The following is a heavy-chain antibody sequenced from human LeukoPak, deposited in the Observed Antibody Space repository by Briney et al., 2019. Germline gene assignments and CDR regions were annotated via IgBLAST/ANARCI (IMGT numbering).Heavy chain of an antibody. J-gene: IGHJ4*02. V-gene: IGHV3-23*01. CDR1: GFTFSSYA. Sequence: GGSLRLSCAASGFTFSSYAMSWVRQAPGKGLEWVSAISGSGGSTYYADSVKGRFTISRDNPKNTLYLQMNSLRAEDTAVYYCANPPLEPPFDYWGQGTPVTVSS. CDR2: ISGSGGST. CDR3: ANPPLEPPFDY. D-gene: IGHD1-1*01.